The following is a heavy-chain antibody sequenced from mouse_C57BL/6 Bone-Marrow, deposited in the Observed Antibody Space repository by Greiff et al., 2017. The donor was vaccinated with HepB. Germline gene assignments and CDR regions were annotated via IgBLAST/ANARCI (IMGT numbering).Heavy chain of an antibody. V-gene: IGHV5-17*01. D-gene: IGHD1-1*01. Sequence: EVHLVESGGGLVKPGGSLKLSCAASGFTFSDYGMHWVRQAPEKGLEWVAYISSGSSTIYYADTVKGRFTISRDNAKNTLFLQMTSLRSEDTAMYYCARRDYYGSSQGYFDVWGTGTTVTVSS. CDR1: GFTFSDYG. J-gene: IGHJ1*03. CDR2: ISSGSSTI. CDR3: ARRDYYGSSQGYFDV.